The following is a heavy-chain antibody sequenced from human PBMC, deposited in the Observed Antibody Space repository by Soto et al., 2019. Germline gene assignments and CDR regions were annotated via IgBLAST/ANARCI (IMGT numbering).Heavy chain of an antibody. CDR3: ARVDARGGDYHSFDY. V-gene: IGHV4-31*03. J-gene: IGHJ4*02. D-gene: IGHD4-17*01. CDR2: IYYSGST. CDR1: GGSISSGGYY. Sequence: QVQLQESGPGLVKPSQTLSLTCTVSGGSISSGGYYWSWIRQHPGKGLEWIGYIYYSGSTYYNPSLKSRVTISVDTSKNQFSLKLSSVTAADTAVYYCARVDARGGDYHSFDYWGQGTLVTVSS.